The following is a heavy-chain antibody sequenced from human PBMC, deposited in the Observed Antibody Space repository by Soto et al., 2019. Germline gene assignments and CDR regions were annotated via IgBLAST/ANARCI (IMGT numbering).Heavy chain of an antibody. D-gene: IGHD4-17*01. J-gene: IGHJ4*02. Sequence: EVQLLESGGGLVQPGGSLRLSCAASGFTFTTFAMSWVRQPPGKGLEWVSGISSSGDIPYYADSVRGRFTISRDQSKKTVYLQMNSLRAEDTALYYCAKVNSIVGDGDHDYWGQGTLVSVSS. CDR3: AKVNSIVGDGDHDY. CDR1: GFTFTTFA. V-gene: IGHV3-23*01. CDR2: ISSSGDIP.